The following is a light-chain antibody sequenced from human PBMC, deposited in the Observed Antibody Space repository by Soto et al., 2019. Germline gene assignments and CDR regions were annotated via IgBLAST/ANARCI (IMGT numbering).Light chain of an antibody. CDR1: QSINSY. J-gene: IGKJ3*01. CDR3: QQSYSTPLT. V-gene: IGKV1-39*01. Sequence: DIQMTQSPSSLSASVGDRVTITCRASQSINSYLNWYQQRPGKAPKLLIYAASSLQSGVPSRFSGSGSGTDFTLTISSLQPGDFATYYCQQSYSTPLTFGPGTKVDIK. CDR2: AAS.